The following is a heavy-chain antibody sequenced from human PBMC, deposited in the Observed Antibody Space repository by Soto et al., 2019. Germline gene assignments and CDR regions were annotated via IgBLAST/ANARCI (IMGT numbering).Heavy chain of an antibody. Sequence: QVQLQESGPGLVKPSETLSLTCTVSGGSISSSYWSWIRQPPGKGLEWIGYIYYRVSTNYNPSLKCRVTMAVDTSKNQFSLKLNSVTAADTAVYYCARLPTSSDSSGSLHFDYWGQGTLVTVSS. CDR3: ARLPTSSDSSGSLHFDY. CDR2: IYYRVST. J-gene: IGHJ4*02. CDR1: GGSISSSY. D-gene: IGHD3-22*01. V-gene: IGHV4-59*08.